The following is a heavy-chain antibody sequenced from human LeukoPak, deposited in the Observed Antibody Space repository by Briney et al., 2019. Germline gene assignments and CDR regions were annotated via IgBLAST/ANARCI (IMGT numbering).Heavy chain of an antibody. CDR3: ARVIRYFAWFRRGYFDY. V-gene: IGHV4-39*07. Sequence: SETLSLTCTVSGGSISSSSYYWGWIRQPPGEGLEGIGSIYYSGITYYNPALKSRVTISVDTSKNQFSLQLTSVTAADTAVYYCARVIRYFAWFRRGYFDYWGQGTLVTVSS. D-gene: IGHD3-9*01. CDR2: IYYSGIT. CDR1: GGSISSSSYY. J-gene: IGHJ4*02.